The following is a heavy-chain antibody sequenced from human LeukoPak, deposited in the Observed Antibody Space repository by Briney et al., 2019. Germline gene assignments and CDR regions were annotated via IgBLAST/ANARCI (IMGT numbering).Heavy chain of an antibody. J-gene: IGHJ4*02. CDR2: INPNSGGT. D-gene: IGHD5-24*01. CDR3: ARDSSGYNYDYPRFDY. CDR1: GYTFTGYY. Sequence: ASVKVSCKASGYTFTGYYMHWVRQAPGQGLEWMGWINPNSGGTNYAQKFQGRVTMTRDTSISTAYMELSRLRSDDTAVYYCARDSSGYNYDYPRFDYWGQGTLVTVSS. V-gene: IGHV1-2*02.